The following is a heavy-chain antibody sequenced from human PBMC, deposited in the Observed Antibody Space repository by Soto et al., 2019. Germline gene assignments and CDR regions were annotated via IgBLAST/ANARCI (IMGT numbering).Heavy chain of an antibody. CDR2: IIPIFETA. D-gene: IGHD6-13*01. Sequence: QVHLVQSGAEVKKPGSSVKVSCKASGGTFNSHAISWVRQAPGHGLEWLGGIIPIFETANYEQNFQGRVTITADESTNTAYLDLNSLSSEYTAIYYCAVGARSSLYSNYSGHGPQVTVSS. CDR1: GGTFNSHA. J-gene: IGHJ4*01. V-gene: IGHV1-69*01. CDR3: AVGARSSLYSNY.